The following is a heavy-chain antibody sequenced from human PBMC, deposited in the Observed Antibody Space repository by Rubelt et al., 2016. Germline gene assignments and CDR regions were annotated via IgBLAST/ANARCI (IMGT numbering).Heavy chain of an antibody. J-gene: IGHJ4*02. D-gene: IGHD3-10*01. CDR2: IDWADDK. CDR1: GFSLTTSGMC. CDR3: ARTKKFGESTRYYFDY. V-gene: IGHV2-70*17. Sequence: QVTLRESGPALVKPTQNLTMTCTFSGFSLTTSGMCVSWIRQFPGQALKWLAHIDWADDKLYSTSMQPRLTISTDHTKNQVVLTLTNMDPVDTATYYCARTKKFGESTRYYFDYWGQGTLVTVSS.